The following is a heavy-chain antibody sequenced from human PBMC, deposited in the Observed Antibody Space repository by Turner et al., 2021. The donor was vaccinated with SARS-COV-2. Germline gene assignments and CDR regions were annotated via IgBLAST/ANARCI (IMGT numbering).Heavy chain of an antibody. V-gene: IGHV3-21*01. CDR3: AREGTAMVTGGFDY. CDR2: ISSSSSYI. D-gene: IGHD5-18*01. J-gene: IGHJ4*02. CDR1: GFTFSSYS. Sequence: EVQLVESGGGLVKPGGSLRLSCAASGFTFSSYSMNWVRQAPGKGLEWVSSISSSSSYIYYADSVKGRFTISRDNAKNSLYLQMNSLRAEDTAVYYCAREGTAMVTGGFDYWGQGTLVTVSS.